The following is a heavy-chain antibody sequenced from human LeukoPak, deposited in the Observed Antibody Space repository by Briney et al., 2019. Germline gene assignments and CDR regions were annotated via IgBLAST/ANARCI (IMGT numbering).Heavy chain of an antibody. V-gene: IGHV1-69*13. Sequence: GASVKVSCKASRGTFSRYAISWVRQAPGPGLEWMGGIIPIFGTANYAQKFQRRVTITAVETTSTAYMKLSSLRSDDTAVYYRARIFGTTSRYYYDMDVWGKGTTVTVSS. CDR2: IIPIFGTA. J-gene: IGHJ6*03. CDR1: RGTFSRYA. CDR3: ARIFGTTSRYYYDMDV. D-gene: IGHD1-7*01.